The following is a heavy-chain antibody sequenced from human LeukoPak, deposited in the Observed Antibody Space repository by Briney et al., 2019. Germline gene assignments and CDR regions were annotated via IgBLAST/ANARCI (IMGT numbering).Heavy chain of an antibody. J-gene: IGHJ4*02. CDR1: GFTVSTNY. CDR3: ASILRSSSGYYFDY. V-gene: IGHV3-66*01. CDR2: IYSGDTT. D-gene: IGHD3-10*01. Sequence: PGGSLRLSCAASGFTVSTNYMSWVRQAPGKGLEWVSVIYSGDTTFYADSVRGKFTISRDNSKNPLYLQMNSLRAEDTAVYYCASILRSSSGYYFDYWGQGTLVTVSS.